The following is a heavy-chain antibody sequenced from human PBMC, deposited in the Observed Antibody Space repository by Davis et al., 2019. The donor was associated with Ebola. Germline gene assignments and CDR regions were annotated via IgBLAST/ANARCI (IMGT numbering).Heavy chain of an antibody. CDR3: ARDRSGSSADVFET. Sequence: GESLKIFCATSGFIVSSTYMSWVRQTPGKGLEWVSLINSGGGTKYADSVKGRFIISRDNSKNTMYLQMNNLRAEDTAVYYCARDRSGSSADVFETWGQGTMVTVSS. CDR1: GFIVSSTY. J-gene: IGHJ3*02. CDR2: INSGGGT. D-gene: IGHD3-3*01. V-gene: IGHV3-66*01.